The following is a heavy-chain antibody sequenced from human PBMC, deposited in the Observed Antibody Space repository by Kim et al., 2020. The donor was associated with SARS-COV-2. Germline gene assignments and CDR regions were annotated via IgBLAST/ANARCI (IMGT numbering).Heavy chain of an antibody. J-gene: IGHJ5*02. CDR1: GGSINSGGFY. D-gene: IGHD5-18*01. CDR2: IYYTGST. V-gene: IGHV4-31*03. Sequence: SETLSLTCTVSGGSINSGGFYWNWVRQHPGKGLEWIGYIYYTGSTFYNPSLKSRVTISVDTSKNQFSLKLSSVTAADTAVYYCSRGMRSAIQLWFDPWGQGTLVTVSS. CDR3: SRGMRSAIQLWFDP.